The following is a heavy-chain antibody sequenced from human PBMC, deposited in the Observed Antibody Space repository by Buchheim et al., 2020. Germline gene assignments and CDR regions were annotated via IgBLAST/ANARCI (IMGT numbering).Heavy chain of an antibody. D-gene: IGHD2-2*01. CDR1: GYSFTNYH. V-gene: IGHV1-46*01. CDR2: INPSDVAT. J-gene: IGHJ4*02. Sequence: QVRLVQSGAEVKNPGASVRVSCRASGYSFTNYHVHWVRQASGQGLEWMGLINPSDVATTYAQRLHDRVTMTRDSSTTTVYLEVTGLKSEDTSVYYCARDRGCHSTNCEVAAYFFDSWGQGS. CDR3: ARDRGCHSTNCEVAAYFFDS.